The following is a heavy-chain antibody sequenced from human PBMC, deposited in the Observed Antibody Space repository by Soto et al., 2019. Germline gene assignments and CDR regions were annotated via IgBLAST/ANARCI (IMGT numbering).Heavy chain of an antibody. V-gene: IGHV1-69*13. Sequence: SVKVSCKASGGTFSSYTFSWVRQAPVQGLEWMGWIIPIFATTNYAQKFQGRVTITADESTSTAYMALSSLRSEDTAVYYCATDTGKAMATISRDYHFDCWGQGTLVTVSS. CDR1: GGTFSSYT. CDR3: ATDTGKAMATISRDYHFDC. J-gene: IGHJ4*02. D-gene: IGHD5-12*01. CDR2: IIPIFATT.